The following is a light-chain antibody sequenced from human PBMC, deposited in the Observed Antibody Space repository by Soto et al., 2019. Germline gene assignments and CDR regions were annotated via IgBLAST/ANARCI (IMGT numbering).Light chain of an antibody. CDR3: QQYGSSAPIT. J-gene: IGKJ5*01. CDR2: GAS. V-gene: IGKV3-20*01. CDR1: RSVGSY. Sequence: DIVLTQSPGTLSLSPGERAALSCRASRSVGSYLAWYQQKPGQAPRLLTYGASSRATGIPDRFSGSGSETDFTLTISRLEPEDFALYYCQQYGSSAPITFGQGTRLEIK.